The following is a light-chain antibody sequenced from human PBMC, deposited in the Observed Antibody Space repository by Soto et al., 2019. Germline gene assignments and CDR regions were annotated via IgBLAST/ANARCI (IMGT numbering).Light chain of an antibody. Sequence: QSALTQPASVSGSPGQSITISCTGTSSDVGGYNYVSWYQRHPGKAPKLMIYEVSNRPSGVSNRFSGSKSGNTASLTISGLQAEDEADYYCSSYTSNSTRVFGGGTELTVL. CDR3: SSYTSNSTRV. CDR2: EVS. V-gene: IGLV2-14*01. CDR1: SSDVGGYNY. J-gene: IGLJ3*02.